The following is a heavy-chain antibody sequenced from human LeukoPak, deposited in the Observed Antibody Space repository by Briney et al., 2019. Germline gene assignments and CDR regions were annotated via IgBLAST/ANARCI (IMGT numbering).Heavy chain of an antibody. J-gene: IGHJ3*02. Sequence: GASVKVSCKASGYTFTSYGISWVRQAPGQGLEWMGWISAYNGNTNYAQKLQGRVTMTTDTSTSTAYMELSRLRSDDTAVYYCARDRSITMIPFDIWDQGTMVTVSS. V-gene: IGHV1-18*01. CDR2: ISAYNGNT. CDR3: ARDRSITMIPFDI. CDR1: GYTFTSYG. D-gene: IGHD3-22*01.